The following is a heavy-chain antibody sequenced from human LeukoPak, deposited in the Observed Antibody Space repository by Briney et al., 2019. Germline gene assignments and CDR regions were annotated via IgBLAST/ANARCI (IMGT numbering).Heavy chain of an antibody. D-gene: IGHD3-9*01. CDR3: ARVDAYYDILTGNYYIDY. Sequence: GGSLRLSCAASGFTFSDYYMGWIRQAPGKGLEWVSYISSSCSTIYYADSVKGRFTISRDNAKNSLYLQMNSLRAEDTAVYYCARVDAYYDILTGNYYIDYSGQGTLVTVSS. J-gene: IGHJ4*02. CDR2: ISSSCSTI. CDR1: GFTFSDYY. V-gene: IGHV3-11*04.